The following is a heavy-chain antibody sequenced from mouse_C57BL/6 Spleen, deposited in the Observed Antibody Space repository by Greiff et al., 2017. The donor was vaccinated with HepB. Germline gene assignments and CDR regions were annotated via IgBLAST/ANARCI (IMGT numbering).Heavy chain of an antibody. CDR3: ARHDPSFYYGSSGAMDY. V-gene: IGHV5-6*01. CDR1: GFTFSSYG. D-gene: IGHD1-1*01. J-gene: IGHJ4*01. Sequence: EVQVVESGGDLVKPGGSLKLSCAASGFTFSSYGMSWVRQTPDKRLEWVATISSGGSYTYYPDSVKGRFTISRDNAKNTLYLQMSSLKSEDTAMYYCARHDPSFYYGSSGAMDYWGQGTSVTVSS. CDR2: ISSGGSYT.